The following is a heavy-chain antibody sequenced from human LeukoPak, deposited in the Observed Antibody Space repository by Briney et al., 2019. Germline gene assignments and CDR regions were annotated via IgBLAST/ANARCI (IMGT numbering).Heavy chain of an antibody. V-gene: IGHV3-7*03. CDR2: IKQDGSAK. CDR1: GFTFSSFW. D-gene: IGHD3-22*01. J-gene: IGHJ4*02. Sequence: GGSLRLSCAASGFTFSSFWMSWVRQAPGKGLEWVANIKQDGSAKVYVDSVKGRFTISRENAKNSLYLQMNSLRADDTAVYYCATSHDSRGCVWGQGTLVTVSS. CDR3: ATSHDSRGCV.